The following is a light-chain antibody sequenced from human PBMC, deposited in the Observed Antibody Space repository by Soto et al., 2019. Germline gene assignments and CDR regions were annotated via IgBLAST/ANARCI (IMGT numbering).Light chain of an antibody. Sequence: DRVTITCRASQNIDRWLAWYQQKPGETPKVLVYDASSLKSGVPSRFSGSGSGTEFTLTIRSLKPDDFATDYCQQYGGYWTFGQGTKVDI. CDR3: QQYGGYWT. V-gene: IGKV1-5*01. CDR2: DAS. J-gene: IGKJ1*01. CDR1: QNIDRW.